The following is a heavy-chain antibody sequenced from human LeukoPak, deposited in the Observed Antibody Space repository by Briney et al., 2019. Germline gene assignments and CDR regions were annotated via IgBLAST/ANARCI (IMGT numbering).Heavy chain of an antibody. CDR1: GGSISSGSYY. CDR3: ARFGYSSGWVYYYYMDV. CDR2: IYTSGST. J-gene: IGHJ6*03. Sequence: SETLSLTCTVSGGSISSGSYYWSWIRQPAGKGLEWIGRIYTSGSTYYNPSLKSRVTISVDTSKNQFSLKLSSVTAADTAVYYCARFGYSSGWVYYYYMDVWGKGTTVTVSS. D-gene: IGHD6-19*01. V-gene: IGHV4-61*02.